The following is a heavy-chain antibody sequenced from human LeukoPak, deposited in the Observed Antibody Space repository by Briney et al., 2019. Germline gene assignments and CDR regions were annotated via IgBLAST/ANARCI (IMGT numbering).Heavy chain of an antibody. CDR2: ISAYNGNT. J-gene: IGHJ3*02. V-gene: IGHV1-18*04. D-gene: IGHD3-22*01. CDR1: GYTFTGYY. Sequence: GASVKVSCKASGYTFTGYYMHWVRQAPGQGLEWMGWISAYNGNTNYALKLQGRVTMTTDTSTSTAYMELRSLRSDDTAVYYCARDANYYDSSGYYYDDAFDIWGQGTMVTVSS. CDR3: ARDANYYDSSGYYYDDAFDI.